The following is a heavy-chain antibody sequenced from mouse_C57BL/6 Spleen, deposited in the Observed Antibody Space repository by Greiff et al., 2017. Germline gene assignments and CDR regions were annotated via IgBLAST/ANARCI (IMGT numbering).Heavy chain of an antibody. V-gene: IGHV3-1*01. CDR2: ISYSGST. CDR1: GYSITSGYD. Sequence: EVQLQESGPGMVKPSQSLSLTCTVTGYSITSGYDWHWIRHFPGNKLEWMGYISYSGSTNYNPSLKSRISITHDTSKNHFFLKLNSVTTEDTATYYCARAGGYHYFDYWGQGTTLTVSS. J-gene: IGHJ2*01. D-gene: IGHD2-2*01. CDR3: ARAGGYHYFDY.